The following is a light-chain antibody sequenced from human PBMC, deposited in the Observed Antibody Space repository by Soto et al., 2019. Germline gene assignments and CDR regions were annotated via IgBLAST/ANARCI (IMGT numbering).Light chain of an antibody. CDR3: SSYTSSSTLV. J-gene: IGLJ2*01. CDR2: DVS. Sequence: QSALTQPPSVSGSPGQSVTISCTGTSSDIGAYNYVSWYQQYPGKAPKLMIYDVSNRPSGASNRFSGSKSGNTASLTISGRQAEDEADYYCSSYTSSSTLVFGGGTKLTVL. V-gene: IGLV2-14*01. CDR1: SSDIGAYNY.